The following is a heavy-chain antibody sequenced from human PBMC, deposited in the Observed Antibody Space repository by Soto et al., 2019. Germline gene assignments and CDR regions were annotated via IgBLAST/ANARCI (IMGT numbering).Heavy chain of an antibody. Sequence: QVHLQEACPGLVKPSQTLSLTCTVSGGSISSGGYYWSWIRQHPGTGLEWIGYIYYSGSTYYNPSLKSRVTRSVATSKNQFSLKLSSVTAADTAVYYCARMGSSGQQNFDYWCQGTLVTVSS. CDR3: ARMGSSGQQNFDY. J-gene: IGHJ4*02. CDR1: GGSISSGGYY. D-gene: IGHD6-19*01. V-gene: IGHV4-31*03. CDR2: IYYSGST.